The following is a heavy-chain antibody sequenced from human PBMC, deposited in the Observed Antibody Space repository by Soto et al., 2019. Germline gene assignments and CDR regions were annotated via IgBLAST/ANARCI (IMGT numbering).Heavy chain of an antibody. CDR2: INHFASP. D-gene: IGHD2-15*01. Sequence: TLSLTCTVFGASIGDVGLCWGWIGQSPGKGLEWIGYINHFASPYAHTFFQSRRSRSIDRSRQMLSLTLRALTAAVMAVYYCVTGGGSDAFDHWGQGVQVTVSS. CDR3: VTGGGSDAFDH. CDR1: GASIGDVGLC. J-gene: IGHJ4*02. V-gene: IGHV4-30-2*06.